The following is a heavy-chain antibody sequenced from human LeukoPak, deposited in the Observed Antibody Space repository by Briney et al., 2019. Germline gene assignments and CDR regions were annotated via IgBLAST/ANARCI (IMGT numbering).Heavy chain of an antibody. CDR2: IKEDATES. Sequence: GGSLRLSCAASGFSFGSYWMTWIRQAPGKGLEWVAHIKEDATESRSADSVKGRFSISRDNTKNSLFLQLNSLGTEDTAVYYCVRDRGWYHFDLWGQGTLVTVSS. CDR3: VRDRGWYHFDL. D-gene: IGHD3-10*01. J-gene: IGHJ4*02. V-gene: IGHV3-7*01. CDR1: GFSFGSYW.